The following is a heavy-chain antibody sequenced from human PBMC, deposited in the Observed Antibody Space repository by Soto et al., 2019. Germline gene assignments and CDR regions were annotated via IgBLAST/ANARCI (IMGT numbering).Heavy chain of an antibody. CDR1: GGTFSSYA. D-gene: IGHD3-22*01. CDR3: ARYDSSGYYYGDAFDI. J-gene: IGHJ3*02. CDR2: IIPIFGTA. Sequence: AVKVSCKASGGTFSSYAISWVRQAPGQGLEWMGGIIPIFGTANYAQKFQGRVTITADESTSTAYMELSSLSSEDTAVYYCARYDSSGYYYGDAFDIWGQGTMVTVSS. V-gene: IGHV1-69*13.